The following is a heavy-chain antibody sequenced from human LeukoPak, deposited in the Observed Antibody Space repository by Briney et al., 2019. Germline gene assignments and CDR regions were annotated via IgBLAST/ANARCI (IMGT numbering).Heavy chain of an antibody. CDR1: GGTFISYA. D-gene: IGHD6-19*01. J-gene: IGHJ6*03. CDR2: IIPIFGTA. CDR3: ARGSPIAVADYYYYYMDV. Sequence: SVKVSCKASGGTFISYAISWVRQAPGQGLEWMGGIIPIFGTANYAQKFQGRVTITADESTSTAYMELSSLRSEDTAVYYCARGSPIAVADYYYYYMDVWGKGTTVTVSS. V-gene: IGHV1-69*13.